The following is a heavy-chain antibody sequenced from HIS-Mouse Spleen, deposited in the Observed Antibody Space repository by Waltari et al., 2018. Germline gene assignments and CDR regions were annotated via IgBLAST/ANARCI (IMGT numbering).Heavy chain of an antibody. CDR3: AREIPYSSSWYDWYFDL. J-gene: IGHJ2*01. Sequence: QLQLQESGPGLVTPSETLSLTCTVLGGPISSSSYYWGWIRQPPGKGLEWIGCIYYSGSTYYNPSLKSRVTISVDTSKNQFSLKLSSVTAADTAVYYCAREIPYSSSWYDWYFDLWGRGTLVTVSS. V-gene: IGHV4-39*07. CDR1: GGPISSSSYY. D-gene: IGHD6-13*01. CDR2: IYYSGST.